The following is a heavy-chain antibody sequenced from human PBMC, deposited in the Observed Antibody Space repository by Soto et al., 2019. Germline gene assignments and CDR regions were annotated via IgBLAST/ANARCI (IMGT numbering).Heavy chain of an antibody. CDR1: GYTFTSYG. Sequence: ASVKVSCKASGYTFTSYGISWVRQAPGQGLEWMGWIRAYNGNTNYAQKLQGRVTMTTDTSTSTAYMELRSLRSDDTAVYYCARDRGGEWKVRFDPWGQGTLVTVSS. V-gene: IGHV1-18*01. CDR2: IRAYNGNT. J-gene: IGHJ5*02. D-gene: IGHD3-10*01. CDR3: ARDRGGEWKVRFDP.